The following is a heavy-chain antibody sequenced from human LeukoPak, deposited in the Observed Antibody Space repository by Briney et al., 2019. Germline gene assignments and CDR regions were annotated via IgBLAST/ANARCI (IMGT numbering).Heavy chain of an antibody. CDR3: ARVAWIQLWSGGYYFDY. D-gene: IGHD5-18*01. J-gene: IGHJ4*02. CDR1: GFTFSSYA. CDR2: ISGSGGST. V-gene: IGHV3-23*01. Sequence: SGGSLRLSCAASGFTFSSYAMSWVRQAPGKGLEWVSAISGSGGSTYYADSVKGRFTISRDNSKNTLYLQMNSLRAEDTAVYYCARVAWIQLWSGGYYFDYWGQGTLVTVSS.